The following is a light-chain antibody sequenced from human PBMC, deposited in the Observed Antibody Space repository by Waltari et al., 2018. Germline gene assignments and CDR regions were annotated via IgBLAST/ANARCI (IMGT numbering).Light chain of an antibody. CDR2: GVH. Sequence: QSPLTQPPSVSGSPGQSVTISCTGTSSDVGRYDRFSWYQQSPGTAPKLLIYGVHSRPSGVPDRLSGSKSGNTASLTISGLQAEDEGDYYCSSYTTSSTFVFGTGTEVTVL. CDR1: SSDVGRYDR. CDR3: SSYTTSSTFV. J-gene: IGLJ1*01. V-gene: IGLV2-18*02.